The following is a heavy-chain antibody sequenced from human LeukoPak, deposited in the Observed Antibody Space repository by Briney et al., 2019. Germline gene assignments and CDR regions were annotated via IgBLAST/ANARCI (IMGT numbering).Heavy chain of an antibody. V-gene: IGHV3-30*02. D-gene: IGHD3-22*01. Sequence: GGSLRLSCAASGFTFSDYYMSWIRQAPGKGLEWVAFIRYDGSNKYHADSVKGRFTISRDNSKNTLYLQMNSLRAEDTAVYYCAKDRHSYYDSSGLGDYWGQGTLVTVSS. CDR3: AKDRHSYYDSSGLGDY. CDR2: IRYDGSNK. J-gene: IGHJ4*02. CDR1: GFTFSDYY.